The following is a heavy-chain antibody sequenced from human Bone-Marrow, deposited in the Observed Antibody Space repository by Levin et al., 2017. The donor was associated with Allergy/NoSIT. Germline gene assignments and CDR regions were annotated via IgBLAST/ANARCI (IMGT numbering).Heavy chain of an antibody. D-gene: IGHD3-10*01. J-gene: IGHJ6*02. V-gene: IGHV1-69*13. CDR1: GGTLRSYA. Sequence: SVKVSCKASGGTLRSYAISWVRQAPGQGLEWMGGIIPIFGTADYAQKFKGRVTITADESTSTAYMELSSLRSEDTAVYYCGNDYYGSGSYYQGTNYYYGMDVWGQGTTVTVSS. CDR2: IIPIFGTA. CDR3: GNDYYGSGSYYQGTNYYYGMDV.